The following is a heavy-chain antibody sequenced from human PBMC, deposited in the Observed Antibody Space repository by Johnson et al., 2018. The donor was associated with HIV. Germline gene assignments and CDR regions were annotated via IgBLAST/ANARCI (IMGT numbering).Heavy chain of an antibody. D-gene: IGHD2-21*02. CDR3: ARDSLTASLDAFDL. CDR2: IWFDGSNK. J-gene: IGHJ3*01. CDR1: GFTFSSYG. Sequence: QVQLVESGGGVVQPGRSLRLSCAASGFTFSSYGMHWVRQAPGKGLEWVAVIWFDGSNKYYADSVKGLFTISRDNSKNTLYLQMNSLSAEDTAVYYCARDSLTASLDAFDLWGQGTVVTVSS. V-gene: IGHV3-33*01.